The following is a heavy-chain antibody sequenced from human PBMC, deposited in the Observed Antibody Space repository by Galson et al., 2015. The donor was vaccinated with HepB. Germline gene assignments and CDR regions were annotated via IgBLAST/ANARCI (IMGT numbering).Heavy chain of an antibody. Sequence: TLSLTCTVSGGSISSSSYYWGWIRQPPGKGLEWIGNIYYSGSTYYNPSLKSRVTISVDTSKNQFSLKLSSVTAVDTAVYYCARMWGTYYDHWGQGTLVTVSS. D-gene: IGHD3-16*01. CDR3: ARMWGTYYDH. J-gene: IGHJ4*02. CDR2: IYYSGST. CDR1: GGSISSSSYY. V-gene: IGHV4-39*01.